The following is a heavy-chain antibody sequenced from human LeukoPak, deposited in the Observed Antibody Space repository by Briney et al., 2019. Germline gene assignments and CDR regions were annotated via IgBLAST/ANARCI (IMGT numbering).Heavy chain of an antibody. CDR2: ISAYNGNT. J-gene: IGHJ6*03. Sequence: GASVKVSCKASGYTFTSYGISWVRQAPGQGLEWMGWISAYNGNTNYAQKLQGRVTMTTDTSTSTAYMELRSLRSDDTAVYYCARDVSYYYYYYMDVWGKWTTVTVSS. D-gene: IGHD2-8*01. CDR3: ARDVSYYYYYYMDV. V-gene: IGHV1-18*01. CDR1: GYTFTSYG.